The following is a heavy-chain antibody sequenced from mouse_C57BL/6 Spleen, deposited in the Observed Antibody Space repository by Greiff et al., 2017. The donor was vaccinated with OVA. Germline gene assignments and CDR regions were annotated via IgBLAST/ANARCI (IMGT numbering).Heavy chain of an antibody. CDR1: GYSITSGYY. D-gene: IGHD2-5*01. CDR2: ISYDGSN. V-gene: IGHV3-6*01. Sequence: EVQLQESGPGLVKPSQSLSLTCSVTGYSITSGYYWNWIRQFPGNKLEWMGYISYDGSNNYNPSLKNLISITRDTSKNQFFLKLNSVTTEDTATYYCADSNPQAWFAYWGQGTLVTVSA. J-gene: IGHJ3*01. CDR3: ADSNPQAWFAY.